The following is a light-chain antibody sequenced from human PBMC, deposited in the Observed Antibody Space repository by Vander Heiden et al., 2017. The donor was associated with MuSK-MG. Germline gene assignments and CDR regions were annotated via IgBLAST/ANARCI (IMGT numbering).Light chain of an antibody. CDR2: AAS. CDR3: QQLNSYPLT. CDR1: QGISSY. V-gene: IGKV1-9*01. Sequence: DIQFTQSPSFLSASVGDRVTITCRASQGISSYLAWYQQKPGKAPKLLIYAASTLQSGLPSRFSGSGSGTEFTLTISSLQPDDFATHYCQQLNSYPLTFGGGTKVEIK. J-gene: IGKJ4*01.